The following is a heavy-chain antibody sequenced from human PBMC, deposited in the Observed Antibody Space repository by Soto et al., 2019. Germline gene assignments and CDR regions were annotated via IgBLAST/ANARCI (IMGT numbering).Heavy chain of an antibody. D-gene: IGHD1-1*01. J-gene: IGHJ4*02. CDR1: GGSISGYY. CDR2: MYFSGSL. Sequence: SDTLSLTCTVSGGSISGYYWGWVRQPPGKGREGFGYMYFSGSLNSNPSLSRRASTFIDTSRNQFSLKVSSLTAADTAVYYCASLGSGTIDYWGQGFLVTVSS. CDR3: ASLGSGTIDY. V-gene: IGHV4-59*01.